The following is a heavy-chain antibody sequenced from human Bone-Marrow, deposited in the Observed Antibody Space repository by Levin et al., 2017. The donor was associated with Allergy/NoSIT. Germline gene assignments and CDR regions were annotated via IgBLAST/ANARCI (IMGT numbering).Heavy chain of an antibody. CDR2: ISSSSSPI. CDR3: VRGGYSSASVFGDY. D-gene: IGHD6-19*01. Sequence: GGSLRLSCAASGFTFSSYSMNWVCQAPGKGLEWVSFISSSSSPIYYADSVKGRFTISRDNARNSLYLQMNSLRDEDTAMYYCVRGGYSSASVFGDYWGQGTLVTVSS. J-gene: IGHJ4*02. CDR1: GFTFSSYS. V-gene: IGHV3-48*02.